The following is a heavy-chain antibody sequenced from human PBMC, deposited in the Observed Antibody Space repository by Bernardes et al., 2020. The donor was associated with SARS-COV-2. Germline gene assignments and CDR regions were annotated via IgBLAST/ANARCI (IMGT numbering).Heavy chain of an antibody. J-gene: IGHJ2*01. CDR1: GGSISTYY. CDR3: ARDAYSDFWSNYYPYWYFDL. Sequence: SETLSLTFTVSGGSISTYYWSWIRQPPGKGLEWIGYGYYSRTTNYTPSLKSRVTISVDTSKTQSSLKLTSVTATDTAVYYCARDAYSDFWSNYYPYWYFDLWGRGTLVTVSS. D-gene: IGHD3-3*01. V-gene: IGHV4-59*01. CDR2: GYYSRTT.